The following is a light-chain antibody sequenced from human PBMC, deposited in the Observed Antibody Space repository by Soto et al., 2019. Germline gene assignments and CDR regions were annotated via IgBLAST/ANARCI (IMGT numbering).Light chain of an antibody. Sequence: EIVMTQSPATLSVSPGEGATLSCRASQSVSSKLAWYQQKPGQAPRLLIYGASTRATGIPARFSGSGSGTDFTLTISSLQAEDVAVYYCQQYYSTPTFGQGTKVDIK. CDR1: QSVSSK. J-gene: IGKJ1*01. CDR3: QQYYSTPT. CDR2: GAS. V-gene: IGKV3-15*01.